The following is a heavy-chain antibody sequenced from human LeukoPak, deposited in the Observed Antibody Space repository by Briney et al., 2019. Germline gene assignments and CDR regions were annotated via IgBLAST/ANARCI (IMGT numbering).Heavy chain of an antibody. D-gene: IGHD6-13*01. CDR2: IYYSGST. CDR1: GGSISGSSYY. V-gene: IGHV4-39*02. CDR3: ASDKGYSNNYFDY. J-gene: IGHJ4*02. Sequence: PSETLSLTCTVSGGSISGSSYYWGWIRQPPGKGLEWIGSIYYSGSTYYNSSLRSRVTISVDTSKNQFSLKLSSMTAADTAVYYCASDKGYSNNYFDYWGQGTLGTVSS.